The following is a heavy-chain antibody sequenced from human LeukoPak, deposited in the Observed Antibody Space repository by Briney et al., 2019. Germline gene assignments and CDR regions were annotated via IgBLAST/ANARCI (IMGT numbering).Heavy chain of an antibody. D-gene: IGHD3-10*01. CDR1: GFTFSSYA. CDR3: AKESPYGSGSRNYYFHY. Sequence: GGSLRLSCAASGFTFSSYAMSWVRQAPGKGLEWVSAISGSADRTYYADSVKGRFTISRDSSKNTLYLQMNSLRPEDTAIYYCAKESPYGSGSRNYYFHYWGQGTLVTVSS. J-gene: IGHJ4*02. V-gene: IGHV3-23*01. CDR2: ISGSADRT.